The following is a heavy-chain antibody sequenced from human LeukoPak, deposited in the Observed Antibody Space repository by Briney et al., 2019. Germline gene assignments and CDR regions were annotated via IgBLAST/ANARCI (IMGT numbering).Heavy chain of an antibody. CDR2: IYYSGST. Sequence: SETLSLTCTVSGGSISSYYWSWIRQPPGKGLEWIGYIYYSGSTNYNPSLKSRVTISVDTSKNQFSLKLSSVTAADTAVYYRAVGTDTAMVTAIDYWGQGTLVTVSS. CDR3: AVGTDTAMVTAIDY. V-gene: IGHV4-59*01. CDR1: GGSISSYY. D-gene: IGHD5-18*01. J-gene: IGHJ4*02.